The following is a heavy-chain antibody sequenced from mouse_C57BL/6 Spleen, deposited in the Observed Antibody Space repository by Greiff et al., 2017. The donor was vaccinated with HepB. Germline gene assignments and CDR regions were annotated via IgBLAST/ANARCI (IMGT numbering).Heavy chain of an antibody. CDR3: ARWDTTVGAGMDY. Sequence: QVQLQQPGAELVMPGASVKLSCKASGYTFTSYWMHWVKQRPGQGLEWIGEIDPSDSYTNYNQKFKGKSTLTVDKSSSTAYMQLSSLTSEDAAVYYCARWDTTVGAGMDYWGQGTSVTVSS. V-gene: IGHV1-69*01. CDR2: IDPSDSYT. J-gene: IGHJ4*01. D-gene: IGHD1-1*01. CDR1: GYTFTSYW.